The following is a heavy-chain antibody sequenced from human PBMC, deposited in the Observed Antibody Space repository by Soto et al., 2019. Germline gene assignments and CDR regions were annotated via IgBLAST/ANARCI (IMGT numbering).Heavy chain of an antibody. D-gene: IGHD3-16*02. CDR3: ARDLYDYIWGSYRPFAFDI. CDR2: ISAYNGNT. CDR1: GYTFTSYG. J-gene: IGHJ3*02. Sequence: ASVKVSCKASGYTFTSYGISWVRQAPGQGLEWMGWISAYNGNTNYAQKLQGRVTMTTDTSTSTAYMELRSLRSDDTAVYYCARDLYDYIWGSYRPFAFDIWGQGTMVTVSS. V-gene: IGHV1-18*01.